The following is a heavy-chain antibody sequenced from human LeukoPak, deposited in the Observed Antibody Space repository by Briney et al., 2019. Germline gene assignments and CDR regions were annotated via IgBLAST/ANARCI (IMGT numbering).Heavy chain of an antibody. CDR3: ARGAGITGTNWVRLDYFDF. CDR2: INPNSGDT. Sequence: GASVKVSCKASGGTFSSYAISWVRQAPGQGLEWMGRINPNSGDTNYAQKFQGRVTMTRDKSISTAYMGLTRLSSDDRAVYYCARGAGITGTNWVRLDYFDFWGQGTLVTVSS. J-gene: IGHJ4*02. D-gene: IGHD1-7*01. CDR1: GGTFSSYA. V-gene: IGHV1-2*06.